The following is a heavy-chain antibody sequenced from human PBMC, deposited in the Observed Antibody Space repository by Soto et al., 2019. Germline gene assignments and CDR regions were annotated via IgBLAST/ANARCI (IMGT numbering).Heavy chain of an antibody. CDR1: GGSISSSNW. CDR3: ARAEASGSYSPFDY. Sequence: SETLSLTCAVSGGSISSSNWWSWVRQPPGKGLEWIGEIYHSGSTNYNPSLKSRVTISVDKSKNQFSRKLSSVTAADTAVYACARAEASGSYSPFDYWGQGTLVTVSS. D-gene: IGHD1-26*01. V-gene: IGHV4-4*02. J-gene: IGHJ4*02. CDR2: IYHSGST.